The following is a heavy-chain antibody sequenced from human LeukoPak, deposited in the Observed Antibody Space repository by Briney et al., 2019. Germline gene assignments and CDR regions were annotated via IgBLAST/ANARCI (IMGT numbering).Heavy chain of an antibody. V-gene: IGHV3-48*03. D-gene: IGHD6-19*01. CDR2: ISESGSSI. J-gene: IGHJ4*02. CDR3: AREGSGWSFDY. CDR1: GFTLRSYE. Sequence: GGSLRLSCAASGFTLRSYEMNGVRQAPGKGLECVSYISESGSSIYYADSVKGRFTISRDDAKNSLYLQMNSLRAEDTAIYYCAREGSGWSFDYWGQASLV.